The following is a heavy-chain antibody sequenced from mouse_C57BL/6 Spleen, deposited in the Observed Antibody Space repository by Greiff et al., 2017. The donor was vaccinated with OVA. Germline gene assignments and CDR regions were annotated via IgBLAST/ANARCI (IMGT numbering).Heavy chain of an antibody. CDR3: ARGGYGNYSYYAMDY. D-gene: IGHD2-10*02. CDR2: INYDGSST. V-gene: IGHV5-16*01. CDR1: GFTFSDYY. Sequence: EVQRVESEGGLVQPGSSMKLSCTASGFTFSDYYMAWVRQVPEKGLEWVANINYDGSSTYYLDSLKSRFIISRDNAKNILYLQMSSLKSEDTATYYCARGGYGNYSYYAMDYWGQGTSVTVSS. J-gene: IGHJ4*01.